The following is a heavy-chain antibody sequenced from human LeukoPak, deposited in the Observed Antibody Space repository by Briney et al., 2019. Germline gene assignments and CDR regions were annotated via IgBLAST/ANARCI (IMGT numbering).Heavy chain of an antibody. D-gene: IGHD3-16*02. Sequence: GESLKISCKGSGYSFTSYWIGWVRQMPGKGLEWMGIIYPGDSDTRYSPSFQGQVTISADKSISTAYLQWSSLKASDTAMYYCARLLPGRPITFGGAIASPFDYWGQGTLVTVSS. CDR3: ARLLPGRPITFGGAIASPFDY. J-gene: IGHJ4*02. V-gene: IGHV5-51*01. CDR2: IYPGDSDT. CDR1: GYSFTSYW.